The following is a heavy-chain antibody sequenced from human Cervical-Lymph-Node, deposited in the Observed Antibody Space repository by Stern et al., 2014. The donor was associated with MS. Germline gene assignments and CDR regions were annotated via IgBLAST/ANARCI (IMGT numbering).Heavy chain of an antibody. V-gene: IGHV3-9*01. CDR2: ISWNSGDI. D-gene: IGHD2-21*01. Sequence: QLVQSGGGLVQPGGSLRLSCAASGIIFGDYVMHWVRQAPGKGLEGGAGISWNSGDIAYTDSVKGRFTISRDNAKNSLYLHMNSLRAEDTALYYCAKDLGEVFYYGMDVWGQGTTVTVSS. CDR3: AKDLGEVFYYGMDV. J-gene: IGHJ6*02. CDR1: GIIFGDYV.